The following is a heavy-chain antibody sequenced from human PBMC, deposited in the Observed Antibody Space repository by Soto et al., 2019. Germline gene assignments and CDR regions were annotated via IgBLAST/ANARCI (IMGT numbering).Heavy chain of an antibody. CDR3: ARADRYSGYKKDAFDI. J-gene: IGHJ3*02. CDR1: GFTFSSYS. CDR2: ISSSSSYI. D-gene: IGHD1-26*01. Sequence: PGGSLRLSCAASGFTFSSYSMNWVRQAPGKGLEWVSSISSSSSYIYYADSVKGRFTISRDNAKNSLYLQMNSLRAEDTAVYYCARADRYSGYKKDAFDIWGQGTMVTVSS. V-gene: IGHV3-21*01.